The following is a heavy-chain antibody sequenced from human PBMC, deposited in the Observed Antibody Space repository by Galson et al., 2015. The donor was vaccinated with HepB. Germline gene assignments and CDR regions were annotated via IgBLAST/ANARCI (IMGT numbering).Heavy chain of an antibody. CDR2: INPSGGST. J-gene: IGHJ5*02. V-gene: IGHV1-46*01. CDR3: AREGWGAMVTFGRGWFDP. Sequence: SVKVSCKASGYTFTSYYMHWVRQAPGQGLEWMGIINPSGGSTSYAQKLQGRVTMTRDTSTRTFYMELSSLRSEDTAVYYCAREGWGAMVTFGRGWFDPWGQGTLVTVSS. CDR1: GYTFTSYY. D-gene: IGHD5-18*01.